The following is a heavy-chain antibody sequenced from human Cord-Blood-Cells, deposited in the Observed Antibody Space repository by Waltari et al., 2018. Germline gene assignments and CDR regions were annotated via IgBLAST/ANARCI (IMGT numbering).Heavy chain of an antibody. D-gene: IGHD3-9*01. CDR1: GGTFSSYA. V-gene: IGHV1-69*06. CDR2: IIPIFGTA. Sequence: QVQLVQSGAEVQKPGSSVKVSCKASGGTFSSYAISWVRQAPGQGLEWMGGIIPIFGTANYAQKFQGRVTITADKSTSTAYMELSSLRSEDTAVYYCARGGSDILTGPDAFDIWGQGTMVTVSS. CDR3: ARGGSDILTGPDAFDI. J-gene: IGHJ3*02.